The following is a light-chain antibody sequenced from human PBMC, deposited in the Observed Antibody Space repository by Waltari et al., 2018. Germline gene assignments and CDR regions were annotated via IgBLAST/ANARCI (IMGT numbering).Light chain of an antibody. Sequence: EIVLTQSPGTLSLSPGERVTLSCRASQSVNSKFLAWFQQRPGQVPRLIIYGASSRANDVQPRFSGSGSGTDFTLTISGLEPEDFAVYYCLQHGIPPYAFGQGTRLEIK. CDR3: LQHGIPPYA. J-gene: IGKJ2*01. V-gene: IGKV3-20*01. CDR2: GAS. CDR1: QSVNSKF.